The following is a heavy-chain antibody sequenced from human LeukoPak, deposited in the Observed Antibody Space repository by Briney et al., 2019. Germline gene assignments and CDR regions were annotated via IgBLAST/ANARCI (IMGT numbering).Heavy chain of an antibody. CDR3: TRDLPYSSSWESIDY. J-gene: IGHJ4*02. Sequence: ASVKVSCKASGYTFTGYYMHWVRQAPGQGLEWMGWISAYNGNTKYAQSLQGRVTMTTDTSTSTAYMELRSLRSDDTAVYYCTRDLPYSSSWESIDYWGQGTLVTVSS. V-gene: IGHV1-18*04. D-gene: IGHD6-13*01. CDR2: ISAYNGNT. CDR1: GYTFTGYY.